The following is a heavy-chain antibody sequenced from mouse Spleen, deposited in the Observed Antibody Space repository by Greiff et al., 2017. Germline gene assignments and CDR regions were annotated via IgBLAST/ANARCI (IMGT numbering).Heavy chain of an antibody. V-gene: IGHV3-6*01. CDR1: GYSITSGYY. D-gene: IGHD6-1*01. Sequence: EVQRVESGPGLVKPSQSLSLTCSVTGYSITSGYYWNWIRQFPGNKLEWMGYISYDGSNNYNPSLKNRISITRDTSKNQFFLKLNSVTTEDTATYYCARGSAYWYFDVWGAGTTVTVSS. CDR2: ISYDGSN. CDR3: ARGSAYWYFDV. J-gene: IGHJ1*01.